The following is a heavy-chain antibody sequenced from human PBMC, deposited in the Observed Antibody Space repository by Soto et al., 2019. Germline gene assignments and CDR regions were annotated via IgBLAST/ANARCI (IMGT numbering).Heavy chain of an antibody. D-gene: IGHD4-17*01. CDR3: ARDYGDSDGAFDI. Sequence: EVRLVESGGGLVKPGESLRLSCAASGFTFSNSNMNWVRQAPGKGLEWVSSISSSSSYIYYADSVKGRFTISRDNAKNSLSLQMNSLRAEDTAVYYCARDYGDSDGAFDIWGQGTKVTVSS. V-gene: IGHV3-21*01. J-gene: IGHJ3*02. CDR2: ISSSSSYI. CDR1: GFTFSNSN.